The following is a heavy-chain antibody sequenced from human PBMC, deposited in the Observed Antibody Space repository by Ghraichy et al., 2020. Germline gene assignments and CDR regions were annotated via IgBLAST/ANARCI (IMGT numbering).Heavy chain of an antibody. V-gene: IGHV1-18*01. J-gene: IGHJ4*02. CDR1: GYTFTSYG. D-gene: IGHD3-22*01. CDR2: ISAYNGNK. CDR3: ARTDYDSSGYAFDY. Sequence: ASVKVSCKASGYTFTSYGISWVRQAPGQGLEWMGWISAYNGNKNYAQKLQGRVTMTTDTSTSTAYMELRSLRSDDTAVYYCARTDYDSSGYAFDYWGQGTLVTVSS.